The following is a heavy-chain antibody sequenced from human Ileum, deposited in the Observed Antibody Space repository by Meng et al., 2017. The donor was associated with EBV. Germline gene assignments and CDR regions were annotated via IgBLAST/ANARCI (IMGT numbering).Heavy chain of an antibody. CDR1: GGSISRSDW. CDR3: ASSDYYRSDY. CDR2: TSHSGST. D-gene: IGHD3-22*01. J-gene: IGHJ4*02. V-gene: IGHV4-4*02. Sequence: QVPLQESGPGLVKPSETLSLTCAVSGGSISRSDWWSWVRQPPGKGLEWIGETSHSGSTNYSPSLKSRVTISLDRSKNQLSLKLNSVTAADTAVYYCASSDYYRSDYWGQGTLVTGSS.